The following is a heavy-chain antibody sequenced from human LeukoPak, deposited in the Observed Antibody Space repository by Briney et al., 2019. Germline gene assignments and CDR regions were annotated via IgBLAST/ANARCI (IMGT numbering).Heavy chain of an antibody. Sequence: PSETLSLTCTVSGGSIRNSSYYWAWIRQPPGRGLEWIGSVFYTGNTYYTPSLKSRLTISLDTSKNQFSLKLTSVTAAGTAVYYCARATHDAFDIWGQGTMVTVSS. CDR2: VFYTGNT. V-gene: IGHV4-39*07. D-gene: IGHD4-11*01. J-gene: IGHJ3*02. CDR3: ARATHDAFDI. CDR1: GGSIRNSSYY.